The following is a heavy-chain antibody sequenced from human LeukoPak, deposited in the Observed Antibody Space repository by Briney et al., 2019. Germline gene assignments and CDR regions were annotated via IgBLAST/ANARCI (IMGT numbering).Heavy chain of an antibody. D-gene: IGHD2-2*01. J-gene: IGHJ4*02. Sequence: GGSLRLSCAASGFTFSSYAMSWVRQAPGKGLEWVAVISYDGSNKYYADSVKGRFTISRDNSKNTLYLQMNSLRAEDTAVYYCARSGCSSTSCYFPYYFDYWGQGTLVTVSS. V-gene: IGHV3-30-3*01. CDR3: ARSGCSSTSCYFPYYFDY. CDR2: ISYDGSNK. CDR1: GFTFSSYA.